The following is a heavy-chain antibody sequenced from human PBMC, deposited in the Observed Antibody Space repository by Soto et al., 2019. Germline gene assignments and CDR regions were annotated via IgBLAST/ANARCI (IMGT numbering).Heavy chain of an antibody. J-gene: IGHJ6*02. CDR3: ARDLSRLYYYYGMDV. CDR2: IYSGGST. Sequence: XXSLRLSFAASGFTVSSNYMRWVPQAPGKGLEWVSVIYSGGSTYYADSVKGRFTISRHNSKNTLYLQMNSLRAEDTAVYYCARDLSRLYYYYGMDVWGQGTTVTVSS. V-gene: IGHV3-53*04. D-gene: IGHD3-22*01. CDR1: GFTVSSNY.